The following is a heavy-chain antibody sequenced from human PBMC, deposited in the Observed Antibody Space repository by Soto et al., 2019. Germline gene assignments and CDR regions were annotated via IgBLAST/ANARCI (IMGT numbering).Heavy chain of an antibody. CDR2: IYTSGST. CDR1: GGSISSYY. Sequence: SETLSLTCTVSGGSISSYYWSWIRQPAGKGLEWIGRIYTSGSTNYNPSLKSRVTMSVDTSKNQFSLKLSSVTAADTAVYYCAREGGPYQSRPAAAYNWFDPWGQGTLVTVSS. V-gene: IGHV4-4*07. D-gene: IGHD2-2*01. CDR3: AREGGPYQSRPAAAYNWFDP. J-gene: IGHJ5*02.